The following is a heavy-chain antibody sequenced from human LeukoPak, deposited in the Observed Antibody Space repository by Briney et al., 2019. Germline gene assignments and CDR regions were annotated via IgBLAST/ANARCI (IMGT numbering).Heavy chain of an antibody. CDR1: GGSFSGYY. CDR2: INHSGST. V-gene: IGHV4-34*01. CDR3: ARPGYSSGWYVQRPFDY. J-gene: IGHJ4*02. Sequence: SETLSLTCAVYGGSFSGYYWSWIRQPPGKGLEWIGEINHSGSTNYNPSLKSRVTISVDTSKNQFSLKLSSVTAADTAVYYCARPGYSSGWYVQRPFDYWGQGTLVTVSS. D-gene: IGHD6-19*01.